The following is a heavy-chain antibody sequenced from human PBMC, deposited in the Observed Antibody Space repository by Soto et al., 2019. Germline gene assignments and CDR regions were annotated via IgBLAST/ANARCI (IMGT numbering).Heavy chain of an antibody. J-gene: IGHJ4*02. CDR2: VSFAGTT. Sequence: PSEPLSLTCSVSGGSINNYYYYWGWVRQPSGKGLEWIGSVSFAGTTYYSQSLKSRVTTSIDTSRSQFSLKLTSVTAADTAVYYCASQKLDVPAYFDYWGQGTLVTVSS. CDR1: GGSINNYYYY. CDR3: ASQKLDVPAYFDY. V-gene: IGHV4-39*01. D-gene: IGHD1-1*01.